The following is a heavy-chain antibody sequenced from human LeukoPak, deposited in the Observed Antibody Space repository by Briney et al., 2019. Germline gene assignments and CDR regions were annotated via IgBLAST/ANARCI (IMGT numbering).Heavy chain of an antibody. CDR3: AKDSYGSGWFGSYYYGMDV. V-gene: IGHV3-9*01. CDR1: GFTFDDYA. CDR2: ISWNSGSI. Sequence: GGSLRLSCAASGFTFDDYAMHWVRQAPGKGLEWVSGISWNSGSIGYADSVKGRFTISRDNAKNSLYLQMNSLRAEDTALYYCAKDSYGSGWFGSYYYGMDVWGQGTTVTVSS. J-gene: IGHJ6*02. D-gene: IGHD6-19*01.